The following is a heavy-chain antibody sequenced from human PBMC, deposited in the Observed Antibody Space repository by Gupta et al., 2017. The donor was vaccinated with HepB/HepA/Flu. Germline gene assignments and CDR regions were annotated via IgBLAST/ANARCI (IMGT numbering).Heavy chain of an antibody. CDR3: ARYPYSSYGMDV. J-gene: IGHJ6*02. CDR2: INHSGST. V-gene: IGHV4-34*01. CDR1: GGSFSGYY. Sequence: QVQLQQWGAGLLKPSETLSLTCAVYGGSFSGYYWSWIRQPPGKGLEWIGEINHSGSTNYNPSLKSRVTISVDTSKNQFSLKLSSVTAADTAVYYCARYPYSSYGMDVWGQGTTVTVSS. D-gene: IGHD1-26*01.